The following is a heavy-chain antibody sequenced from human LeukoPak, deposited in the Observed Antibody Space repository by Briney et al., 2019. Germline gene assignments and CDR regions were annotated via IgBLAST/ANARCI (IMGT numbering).Heavy chain of an antibody. V-gene: IGHV1-2*02. J-gene: IGHJ4*02. CDR2: INPNSGGT. CDR1: GYTFTGYY. Sequence: ASVKVSCKASGYTFTGYYMHWVRQAPGQGLEWMGWINPNSGGTNYAQKFQGRVTMTTDTSTSTAYMELRSLRSDDTAVYYCAREDPRGRFDYWGQGTLVTVSS. CDR3: AREDPRGRFDY.